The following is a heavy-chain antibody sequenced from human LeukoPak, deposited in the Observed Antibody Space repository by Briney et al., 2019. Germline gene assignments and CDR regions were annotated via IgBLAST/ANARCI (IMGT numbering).Heavy chain of an antibody. V-gene: IGHV1-2*06. CDR2: INPNSGDT. D-gene: IGHD3-22*01. J-gene: IGHJ3*02. CDR1: GYTFTDYY. CDR3: ARDHDSSGRTDDAFDI. Sequence: ALVKVSCKASGYTFTDYYIHWVRQAPGQGLEWMGRINPNSGDTNYAQKFQGRVTMTRDASISTAYMELSRLTSDDTAVFFCARDHDSSGRTDDAFDIWGQGTMVTVSS.